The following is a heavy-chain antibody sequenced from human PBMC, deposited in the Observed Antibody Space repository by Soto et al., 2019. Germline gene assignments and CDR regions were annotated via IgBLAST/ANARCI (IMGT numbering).Heavy chain of an antibody. J-gene: IGHJ5*02. V-gene: IGHV3-30*18. D-gene: IGHD4-17*01. CDR3: AKGGYDYGDFGFDP. CDR1: GFTFSSYG. Sequence: QVQLVESGGGVVQPGRSLRLSCAASGFTFSSYGMHWVRQAPGKGLEWVAVISYDGSNKYYADSVKGRFTISRDNSKNPLYLQMNSLRAEDTAVYYCAKGGYDYGDFGFDPWGQGTLVTVSS. CDR2: ISYDGSNK.